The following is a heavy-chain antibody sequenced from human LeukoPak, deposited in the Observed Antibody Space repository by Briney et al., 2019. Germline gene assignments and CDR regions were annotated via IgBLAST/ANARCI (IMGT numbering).Heavy chain of an antibody. CDR3: ATYGSGSYYYFDY. V-gene: IGHV3-21*01. D-gene: IGHD3-10*01. J-gene: IGHJ4*02. Sequence: PGGSLRLSCAASGFTFSSYSMNWVRQAPGKELEWVSSISSSSTYIYYADSVKGRFTISRDNAKNSLYLQMNSLRAEDTAVYYCATYGSGSYYYFDYWGQGTLVTVSS. CDR1: GFTFSSYS. CDR2: ISSSSTYI.